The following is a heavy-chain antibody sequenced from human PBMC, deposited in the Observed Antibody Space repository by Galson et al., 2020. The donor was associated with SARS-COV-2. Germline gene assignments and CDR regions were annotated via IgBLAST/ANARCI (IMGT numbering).Heavy chain of an antibody. J-gene: IGHJ6*02. V-gene: IGHV3-11*01. D-gene: IGHD3-10*01. Sequence: KIGESLKISCGASGFTLKDYHMSWVRQAPGKGLEWVSDITSSGITQYNADSVQGRFTISRDNGKNSLYLQMNTLRAEDTAVYFCARSEGQASGSYSGLDVWGQGTTVTVSS. CDR1: GFTLKDYH. CDR2: ITSSGITQ. CDR3: ARSEGQASGSYSGLDV.